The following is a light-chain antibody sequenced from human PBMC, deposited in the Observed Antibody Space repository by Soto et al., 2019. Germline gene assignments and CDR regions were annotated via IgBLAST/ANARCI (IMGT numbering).Light chain of an antibody. Sequence: QSALTQPPSVSGAPGRMVTISCTGSSSNIGAGYDVHWYQQLPGTAPKLLIYGNSNRPSGVPDRFSGSKSGTSASLAITGLQAEDEADYYCQSYDRSLSDHVFGTGTKVTVL. CDR3: QSYDRSLSDHV. V-gene: IGLV1-40*01. CDR1: SSNIGAGYD. CDR2: GNS. J-gene: IGLJ1*01.